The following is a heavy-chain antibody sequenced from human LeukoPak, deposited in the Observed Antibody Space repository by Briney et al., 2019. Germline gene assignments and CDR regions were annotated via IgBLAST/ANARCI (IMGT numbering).Heavy chain of an antibody. V-gene: IGHV4-34*01. J-gene: IGHJ6*03. D-gene: IGHD3-10*01. CDR1: GGSFSGYY. CDR3: ARAGPTYYYYYMDV. CDR2: INHSGST. Sequence: SETLSLTCAVYGGSFSGYYWSWIRQPPGKGLEWIGEINHSGSTNYNPSLKSRVTISVDTSKNQFSLKLSSVTAADTAVYYCARAGPTYYYYYMDVWGKGTTVTVSS.